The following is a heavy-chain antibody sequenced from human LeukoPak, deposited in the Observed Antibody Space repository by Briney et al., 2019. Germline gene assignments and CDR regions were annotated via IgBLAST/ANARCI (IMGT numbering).Heavy chain of an antibody. CDR3: AKDRGSSFSAWFDP. V-gene: IGHV3-23*01. CDR1: GFTFSSYA. Sequence: GGSLRLSCAASGFTFSSYAMSWVRQAPGRGLEWVSAISGSGDSTYYADSVKGRFTISRDNSKNTLYLQMNSLRAEDTAVYYCAKDRGSSFSAWFDPWGQGTPVTVSS. J-gene: IGHJ5*02. CDR2: ISGSGDST. D-gene: IGHD2-15*01.